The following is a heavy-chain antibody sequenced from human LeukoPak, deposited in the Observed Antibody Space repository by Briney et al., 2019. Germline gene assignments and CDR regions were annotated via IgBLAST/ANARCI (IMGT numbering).Heavy chain of an antibody. CDR3: ARLGIGVVPSAMLGDYYFDY. D-gene: IGHD2-2*01. V-gene: IGHV4-59*08. Sequence: SETLSLTCTVSGGSISSYYWSWIRQPPGKGLEWIGYIYYSGSTKYNPSLKSRPTISVDTSKNQFSLKLTSVTAADTAVYYCARLGIGVVPSAMLGDYYFDYWGQGTLVTVSS. CDR1: GGSISSYY. CDR2: IYYSGST. J-gene: IGHJ4*02.